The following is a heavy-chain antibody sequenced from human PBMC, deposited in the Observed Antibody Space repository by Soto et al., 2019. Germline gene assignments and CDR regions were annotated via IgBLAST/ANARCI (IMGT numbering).Heavy chain of an antibody. CDR3: AKPPISKIYPFDY. D-gene: IGHD2-2*02. J-gene: IGHJ4*02. Sequence: GGSLRLSCAASGFTFNKAWMSWVRQAPGKGLEWVGLIKTKTDGSTTDYADSVKGRFTISRDNSKNTLYLQMNSLRAEDTAVYYCAKPPISKIYPFDYWGQGTLVTVSS. CDR1: GFTFNKAW. CDR2: IKTKTDGSTT. V-gene: IGHV3-15*01.